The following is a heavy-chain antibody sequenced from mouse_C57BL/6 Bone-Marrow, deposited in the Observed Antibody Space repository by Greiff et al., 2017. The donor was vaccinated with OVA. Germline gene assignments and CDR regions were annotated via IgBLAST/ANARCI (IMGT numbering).Heavy chain of an antibody. J-gene: IGHJ2*01. CDR3: ARYDYDGDFDY. V-gene: IGHV5-6*01. D-gene: IGHD2-4*01. Sequence: EVKLVESGGDLVKPGGSLKLSCAASGFTFSSYGMSWVRQTPDKRLEWVATISSGGSYTYYPDSVMGRFTISRDNAKNTLYLQMSSLKSEDTAMYYCARYDYDGDFDYWGQGTTLTVSS. CDR2: ISSGGSYT. CDR1: GFTFSSYG.